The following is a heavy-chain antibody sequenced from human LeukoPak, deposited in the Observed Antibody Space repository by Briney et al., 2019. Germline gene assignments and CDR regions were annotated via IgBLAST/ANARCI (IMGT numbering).Heavy chain of an antibody. Sequence: SVKVSCKASGGTFSSYVISWVRQAPGQGLEWMGGIIPIFGIANYAQKFQGRVTITADEFTSTAYMELSSLRSEDTAVYYCSVPSGRGSYRGGNRPFDYWGQGTLVTVSS. CDR2: IIPIFGIA. CDR3: SVPSGRGSYRGGNRPFDY. D-gene: IGHD1-26*01. V-gene: IGHV1-69*01. CDR1: GGTFSSYV. J-gene: IGHJ4*02.